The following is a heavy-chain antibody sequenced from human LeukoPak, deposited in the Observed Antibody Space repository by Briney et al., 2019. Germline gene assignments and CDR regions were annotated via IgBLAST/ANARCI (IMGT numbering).Heavy chain of an antibody. CDR2: IYHSGST. J-gene: IGHJ4*02. Sequence: SETLSLTCTVSGGSISSGGYYWSWIRQPPGKGLEWIGYIYHSGSTYYNPSLKSRVTISVDRSKNQFSLKLSSVTAADTAVYYCAREGDSGSYFDYWGQGTLITVSS. V-gene: IGHV4-30-2*01. D-gene: IGHD1-26*01. CDR1: GGSISSGGYY. CDR3: AREGDSGSYFDY.